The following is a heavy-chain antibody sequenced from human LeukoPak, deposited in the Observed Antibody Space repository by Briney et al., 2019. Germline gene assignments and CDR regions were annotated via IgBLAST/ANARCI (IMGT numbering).Heavy chain of an antibody. D-gene: IGHD3-10*01. J-gene: IGHJ4*02. CDR3: ARAGEGYYGSGSYYTEFDY. CDR1: GGSISRYY. CDR2: IYYSGST. V-gene: IGHV4-59*01. Sequence: SETLSLTCTVSGGSISRYYWSWIRQPPGKGLEWIGYIYYSGSTNYNPSLKGRVTISVDTSKNQFSLKLSSVTAADTAVYYCARAGEGYYGSGSYYTEFDYWGQGTLVTVSS.